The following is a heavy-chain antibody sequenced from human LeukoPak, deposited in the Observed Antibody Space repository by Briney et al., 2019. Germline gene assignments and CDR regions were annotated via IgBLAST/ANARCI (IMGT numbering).Heavy chain of an antibody. Sequence: PGGSLRLSCAASGFTFSSYAMSWVRQAPGKGLEWVSAISGSGGSTYYADSVKGRFTISRDNSKNTLYLQMNSLRAEDRAVYYCAKALAAAGLPYFDYWGQGTLVTVSS. V-gene: IGHV3-23*01. J-gene: IGHJ4*02. D-gene: IGHD6-13*01. CDR3: AKALAAAGLPYFDY. CDR2: ISGSGGST. CDR1: GFTFSSYA.